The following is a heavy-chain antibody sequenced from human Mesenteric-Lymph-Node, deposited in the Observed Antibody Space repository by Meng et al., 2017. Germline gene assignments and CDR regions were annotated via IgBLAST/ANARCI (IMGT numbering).Heavy chain of an antibody. Sequence: QVPVVESGGGVVQPGRSLRLSCAASGFTFSSDAMHWVRQAPGKGLEWVAVISYDGSNKYYADSVKGRFTISRDNSKNTLYLQMNSLRAEDTAVYYCARTGGYSYGYQYYFDYWGQGTLVTVSS. CDR1: GFTFSSDA. CDR2: ISYDGSNK. D-gene: IGHD5-18*01. V-gene: IGHV3-30*01. J-gene: IGHJ4*02. CDR3: ARTGGYSYGYQYYFDY.